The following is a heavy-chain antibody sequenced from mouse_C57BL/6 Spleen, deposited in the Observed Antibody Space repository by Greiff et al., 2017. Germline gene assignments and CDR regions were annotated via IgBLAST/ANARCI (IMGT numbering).Heavy chain of an antibody. CDR1: GYTFTSYW. Sequence: VQLQQPGTELVKPGASVKLSCKASGYTFTSYWMHWVKQRPGQGLEWIGNINPSNGGTNYNEKFKSKATLTVDKSSSTAYMQLSSLTSEDSAVYYCARKGWLRDYAMDYWGQGTSVTVSS. J-gene: IGHJ4*01. V-gene: IGHV1-53*01. CDR2: INPSNGGT. D-gene: IGHD2-2*01. CDR3: ARKGWLRDYAMDY.